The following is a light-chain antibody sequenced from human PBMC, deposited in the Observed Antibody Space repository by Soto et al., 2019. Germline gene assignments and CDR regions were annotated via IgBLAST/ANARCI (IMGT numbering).Light chain of an antibody. CDR1: TSDIGAYPH. CDR2: EVN. J-gene: IGLJ2*01. Sequence: QSALTQPASVSGSPGQSLTISCTGTTSDIGAYPHVSWYQQHPGKAPKLVIYEVNNRPSGVSSRFSGSKSGSTASLTISGLQAEDEADYYCSSYTSSITLVFGGGTKLTVL. CDR3: SSYTSSITLV. V-gene: IGLV2-14*01.